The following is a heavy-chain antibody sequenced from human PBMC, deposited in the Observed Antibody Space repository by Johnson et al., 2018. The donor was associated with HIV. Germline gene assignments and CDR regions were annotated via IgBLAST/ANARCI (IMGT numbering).Heavy chain of an antibody. CDR1: AFTFSSYA. Sequence: QVQLVESGGGVVQPGGSLRLSCAASAFTFSSYAIHWVRQAPGKGLEWVAFIHYDGNNKYYADSVKGRFTISRDNSKNTLYLQMNSLRAEDTAVYYCARNGLIPAAKGVAFDIWGQGTTVTVSS. J-gene: IGHJ3*02. CDR3: ARNGLIPAAKGVAFDI. D-gene: IGHD2-2*01. V-gene: IGHV3-30*02. CDR2: IHYDGNNK.